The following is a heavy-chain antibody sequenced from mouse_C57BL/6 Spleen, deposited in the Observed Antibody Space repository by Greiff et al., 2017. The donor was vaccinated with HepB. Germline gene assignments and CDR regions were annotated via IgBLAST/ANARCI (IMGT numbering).Heavy chain of an antibody. CDR2: IDPEDGEN. Sequence: EVQLQQSGAELVKPGASVKLSCTASGFNINDYYMHWVKQRTEQGLEWIGRIDPEDGENKYAPKFQGKATITADTSSNTAYLQLSSLTSEDTAVYYCAEGYFDYWGQGTTLTVSS. CDR3: AEGYFDY. CDR1: GFNINDYY. V-gene: IGHV14-2*01. J-gene: IGHJ2*01.